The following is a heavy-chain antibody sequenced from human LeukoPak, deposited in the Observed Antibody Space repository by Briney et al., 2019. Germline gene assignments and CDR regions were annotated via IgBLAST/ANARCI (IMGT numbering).Heavy chain of an antibody. V-gene: IGHV3-23*01. Sequence: GGSLRLSCAASGSTFSSYAMSWVRQAPGKGLEWVSAISGSGGSTYYADSVKGRFTISRDNSKNTLYLQMNSLRAEDTAVYYCAKDHPPTYYYDSSGYYGLSYYFDYWGQGTLVTVSS. CDR2: ISGSGGST. J-gene: IGHJ4*02. D-gene: IGHD3-22*01. CDR3: AKDHPPTYYYDSSGYYGLSYYFDY. CDR1: GSTFSSYA.